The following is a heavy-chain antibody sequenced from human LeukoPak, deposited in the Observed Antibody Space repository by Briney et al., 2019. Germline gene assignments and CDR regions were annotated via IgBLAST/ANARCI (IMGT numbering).Heavy chain of an antibody. Sequence: GESLKISCKGSGYSFTNYWIGWVRRMPGKGLEWMGIIYPGDSDTRYSPSFQGQVTISADKSISTAYLQWSSLKASDTAMYYCARSDSSGYYYMAFGYWGQGTLVTVSS. CDR2: IYPGDSDT. J-gene: IGHJ4*02. V-gene: IGHV5-51*01. D-gene: IGHD3-22*01. CDR1: GYSFTNYW. CDR3: ARSDSSGYYYMAFGY.